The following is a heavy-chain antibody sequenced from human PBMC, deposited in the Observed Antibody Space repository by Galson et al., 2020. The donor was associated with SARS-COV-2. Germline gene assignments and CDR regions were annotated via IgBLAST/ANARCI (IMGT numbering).Heavy chain of an antibody. CDR3: ARDRFGFSYGYGSA. CDR1: VGSISIYD. CDR2: LYSSGSS. J-gene: IGHJ5*02. V-gene: IGHV4-59*01. D-gene: IGHD5-18*01. Sequence: SETLSLTCTVSVGSISIYDWTWIRQTPGKGLEWIGSLYSSGSSNYNASLKSRVTISRDTSKNQFSLEMSSVSAADTAIYYCARDRFGFSYGYGSAWGQGIVVTVSS.